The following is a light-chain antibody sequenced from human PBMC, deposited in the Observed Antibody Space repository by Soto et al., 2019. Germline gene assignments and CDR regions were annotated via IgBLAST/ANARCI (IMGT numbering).Light chain of an antibody. CDR3: QQYGNSPLT. CDR1: QTVSTNF. J-gene: IGKJ1*01. CDR2: GAS. V-gene: IGKV3-20*01. Sequence: IGLTQSPCTLSVSPGERATLSSWASQTVSTNFLAWYQQKPGQAPRLLIYGASSRATGTPDRFSGSGSGTDFTLTISRLEPEDFGVFFCQQYGNSPLTFGQGTKVDIK.